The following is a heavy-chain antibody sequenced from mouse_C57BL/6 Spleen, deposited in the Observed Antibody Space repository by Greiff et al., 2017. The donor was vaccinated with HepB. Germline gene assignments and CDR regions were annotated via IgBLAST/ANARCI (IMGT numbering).Heavy chain of an antibody. V-gene: IGHV1-4*01. CDR1: GYTFTSYT. CDR2: INPSSGYT. D-gene: IGHD4-1*01. Sequence: QVQLQQSGAELARPGASVKMSCKASGYTFTSYTMHWVKQRPGQGLEWIGYINPSSGYTKYNQKFKDKATLTADKSSSTAYMQLSSLTSEDSAVYYCARSENWDLPAMDYWGQGTSVTVSS. J-gene: IGHJ4*01. CDR3: ARSENWDLPAMDY.